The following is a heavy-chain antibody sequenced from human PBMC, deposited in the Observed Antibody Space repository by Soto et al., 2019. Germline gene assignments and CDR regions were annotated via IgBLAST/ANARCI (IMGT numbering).Heavy chain of an antibody. J-gene: IGHJ6*02. CDR1: GFTFSIYA. CDR3: AKGRSYYYYYGVDV. V-gene: IGHV3-23*01. Sequence: GGSLRLSCAASGFTFSIYAMIWVRQAPGKGLEWVSAISGTGSSTYYADSVKGRFTISRDNSKSTLYLQMNSLRAEDTALYYCAKGRSYYYYYGVDVWGQGTTVTVSS. CDR2: ISGTGSST.